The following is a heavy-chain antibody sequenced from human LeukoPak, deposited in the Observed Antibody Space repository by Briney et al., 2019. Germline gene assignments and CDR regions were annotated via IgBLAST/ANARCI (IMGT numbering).Heavy chain of an antibody. V-gene: IGHV3-23*01. CDR1: GFSFRNYA. D-gene: IGHD2-21*01. J-gene: IGHJ4*02. CDR2: LRGNDET. Sequence: GGSLRLSCAASGFSFRNYAMSWVRQAPARGPEWVASLRGNDETFYADSVKGRFTFSRDNSKNTVYLHMDSLRVEDTAIYYCARGALIPDFRGQGTLVTVSS. CDR3: ARGALIPDF.